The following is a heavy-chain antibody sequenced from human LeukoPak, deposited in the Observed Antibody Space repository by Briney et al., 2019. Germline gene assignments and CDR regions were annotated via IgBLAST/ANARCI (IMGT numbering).Heavy chain of an antibody. J-gene: IGHJ4*02. CDR1: GFTFDDYA. V-gene: IGHV3-9*01. Sequence: GRSLRLSCAASGFTFDDYAMHWVRQAPGKGLEWVSGISWNSGSIDYADSVKGRFTISRDNAKNSLYLQMNSLRVEDTAFYYCAKDNRRHYTSGPNPDSLHWGQGALVTVSS. CDR2: ISWNSGSI. D-gene: IGHD6-19*01. CDR3: AKDNRRHYTSGPNPDSLH.